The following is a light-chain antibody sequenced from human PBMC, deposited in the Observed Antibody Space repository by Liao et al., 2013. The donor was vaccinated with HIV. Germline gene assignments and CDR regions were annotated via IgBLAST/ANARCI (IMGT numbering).Light chain of an antibody. CDR2: YDK. CDR1: NIGSKS. CDR3: QSADSSGTYPV. J-gene: IGLJ3*02. Sequence: SYVLTQPPSVSVAPGKTARITCGGNNIGSKSVHWYQQKPGQAPVLVIYYDKDRPSVIPERFSGSSSGTTVTLTISGVQAEDEADYYCQSADSSGTYPVFGGGTKLTVL. V-gene: IGLV3-21*01.